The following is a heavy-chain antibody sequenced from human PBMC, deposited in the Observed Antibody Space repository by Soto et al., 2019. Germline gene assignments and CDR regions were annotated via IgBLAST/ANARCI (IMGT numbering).Heavy chain of an antibody. V-gene: IGHV1-2*02. Sequence: QVQLVQSGAEVKTPGASVRVSCKASGYTFTGYYIHWVREAPGQGLEWMGWINPPTGGTSYGQKFQGRVTLSRDTSINTAYLELSRLRFDDAAVYFCARERYQVISDGMDVWGQGTTVTVSS. CDR2: INPPTGGT. J-gene: IGHJ6*02. CDR1: GYTFTGYY. CDR3: ARERYQVISDGMDV. D-gene: IGHD2-2*01.